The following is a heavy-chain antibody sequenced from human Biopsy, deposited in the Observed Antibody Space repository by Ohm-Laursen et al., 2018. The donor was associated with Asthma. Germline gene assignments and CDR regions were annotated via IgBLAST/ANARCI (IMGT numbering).Heavy chain of an antibody. CDR2: IYSGGTS. Sequence: SLRLSCAASGFAVSRDYMFWVRQAPGKGLEWVSVIYSGGTSHTADSVRGRFTISRDNSKNTLYLQMSSLRAGDTAVYYCAKDVVWFRELGGMDVWGQGTAVNVSS. V-gene: IGHV3-66*02. CDR3: AKDVVWFRELGGMDV. J-gene: IGHJ6*02. D-gene: IGHD3-10*01. CDR1: GFAVSRDY.